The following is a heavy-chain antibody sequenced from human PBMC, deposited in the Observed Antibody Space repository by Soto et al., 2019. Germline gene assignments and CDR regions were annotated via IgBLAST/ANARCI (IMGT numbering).Heavy chain of an antibody. J-gene: IGHJ4*02. CDR3: ARNVPVTALGY. CDR2: TYCGGDT. V-gene: IGHV3-66*01. Sequence: EVRLVESGGGLVQPGGSLRLSCAASGVTVGNNYMSWVRQAPGKGLEWVSATYCGGDTRYADSVKGRFTMSRDSTKNKVYLQMDSLRAEDTAVYFCARNVPVTALGYWGQGSLVTVSS. D-gene: IGHD4-17*01. CDR1: GVTVGNNY.